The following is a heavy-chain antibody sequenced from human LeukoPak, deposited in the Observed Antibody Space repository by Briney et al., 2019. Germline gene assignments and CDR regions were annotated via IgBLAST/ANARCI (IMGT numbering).Heavy chain of an antibody. CDR2: TRHDGSNK. CDR3: AKGKGSGSDLFYNYYYMDV. J-gene: IGHJ6*03. Sequence: PGGSLRLSCAAYGFIFSGYGMHWVRQAPGKGLEWVTFTRHDGSNKYYADSVKGRFTISRDNSKNTVYLQMNSLRAEDTAVYYCAKGKGSGSDLFYNYYYMDVWGKGTTVTVSS. CDR1: GFIFSGYG. V-gene: IGHV3-30*02. D-gene: IGHD1-26*01.